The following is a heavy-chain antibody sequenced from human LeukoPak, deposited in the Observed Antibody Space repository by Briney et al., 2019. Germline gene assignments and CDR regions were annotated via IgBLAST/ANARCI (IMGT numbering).Heavy chain of an antibody. J-gene: IGHJ4*02. V-gene: IGHV3-48*04. D-gene: IGHD5-24*01. CDR1: GFTFCQYP. CDR3: ARDLGRDRYFDS. Sequence: PGGSLSLFCAASGFTFCQYPMIWVRQAPGKGMEWVSYIGGGSDTIHYADSVKGRFTISRDNAKNSLYLQMNRLRAEDTAVYYCARDLGRDRYFDSWGQGTLVTVSS. CDR2: IGGGSDTI.